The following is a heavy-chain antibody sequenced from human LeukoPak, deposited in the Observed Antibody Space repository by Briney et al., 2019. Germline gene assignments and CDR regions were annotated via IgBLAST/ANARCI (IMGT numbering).Heavy chain of an antibody. CDR2: ISSSSSYI. J-gene: IGHJ5*02. CDR3: ARVSREPNWFDP. V-gene: IGHV3-21*01. CDR1: GFTFSSYG. Sequence: GGSLRLSCAASGFTFSSYGMNWVRQAPGKGLEWVSSISSSSSYIYYADSVKGRFTISRDNAKNSLYLQMNSLRAEDTAVYYCARVSREPNWFDPWGQGTLVTVSS. D-gene: IGHD1-14*01.